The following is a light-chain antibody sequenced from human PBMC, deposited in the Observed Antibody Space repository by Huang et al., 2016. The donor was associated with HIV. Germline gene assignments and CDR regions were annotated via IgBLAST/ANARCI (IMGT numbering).Light chain of an antibody. J-gene: IGKJ2*01. CDR1: QSVSTY. V-gene: IGKV1-39*01. CDR3: QQSYSTPFYT. CDR2: AAA. Sequence: DILMTQSPSSLSASVGDRVTITCRASQSVSTYLNWYQQKPGKAPKLLIYAAASLQRWCPSRFSGSGSGTDFTLTISSLQPDDFATYYCQQSYSTPFYTFGQGTKLEIK.